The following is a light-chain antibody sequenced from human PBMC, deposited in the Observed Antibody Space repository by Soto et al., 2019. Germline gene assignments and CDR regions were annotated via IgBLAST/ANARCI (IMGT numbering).Light chain of an antibody. Sequence: EIVLTQSPATLSVSPGERATLSCRASQGVFSNLAWYQQKPGQAPRLLIYGASTRASAIPARFSGGGSGTDFTLTISRLQSEDFAVYCCHQYHNWPRTFGQGTKV. CDR2: GAS. CDR3: HQYHNWPRT. J-gene: IGKJ1*01. CDR1: QGVFSN. V-gene: IGKV3D-15*01.